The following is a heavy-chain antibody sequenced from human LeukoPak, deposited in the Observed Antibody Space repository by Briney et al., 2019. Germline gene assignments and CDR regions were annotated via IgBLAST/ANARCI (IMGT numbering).Heavy chain of an antibody. CDR2: ISASGGST. CDR1: GFTFGDYA. CDR3: ATQGGNFDY. D-gene: IGHD3-16*01. J-gene: IGHJ4*02. V-gene: IGHV3-23*01. Sequence: PGGSLRFSCTASGFTFGDYAMSWFRQAPGKGLEWVSIISASGGSTYYADSVKGRFTISRDNSKNTLYLQMNSLRAEDTAVYYCATQGGNFDYWGQGTLVTVSS.